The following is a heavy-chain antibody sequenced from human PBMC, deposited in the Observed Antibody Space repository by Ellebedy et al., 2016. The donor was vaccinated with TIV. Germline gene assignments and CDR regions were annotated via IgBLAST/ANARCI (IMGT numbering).Heavy chain of an antibody. CDR3: ARLTRFGEFPFDY. CDR2: VYYTGNI. Sequence: MPSETLSLTCSVSGGSISGYYWSWIRQPPGKGLEWLGYVYYTGNINYNPSLKRRVTMSLDTSKNQFSLTLNSVTVADTAVYYCARLTRFGEFPFDYWGQGTQVTVSS. CDR1: GGSISGYY. D-gene: IGHD3-10*01. V-gene: IGHV4-59*08. J-gene: IGHJ4*02.